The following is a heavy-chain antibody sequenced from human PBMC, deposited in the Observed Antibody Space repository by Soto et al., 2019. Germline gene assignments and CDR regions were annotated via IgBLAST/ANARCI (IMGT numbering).Heavy chain of an antibody. CDR3: ARDRAVPAAMYGYYYYYGMDV. J-gene: IGHJ6*02. V-gene: IGHV4-39*07. CDR2: IYYSGST. D-gene: IGHD2-2*01. Sequence: PSETLSLTCTVSGGSISSSSYYWGWIRQPPGKGLEWIGSIYYSGSTYYNPSLKSRVTISVDTSKNQFSLKLSSVTAADTAVYYCARDRAVPAAMYGYYYYYGMDVWGQGTTVTVSS. CDR1: GGSISSSSYY.